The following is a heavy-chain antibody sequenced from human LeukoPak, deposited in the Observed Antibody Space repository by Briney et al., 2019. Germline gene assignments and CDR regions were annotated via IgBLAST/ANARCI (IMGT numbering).Heavy chain of an antibody. CDR2: IIPILGIA. CDR3: ARAGFYGDSFDY. D-gene: IGHD4-17*01. CDR1: GGTFSSYA. V-gene: IGHV1-69*04. Sequence: SVKVSCKASGGTFSSYAISWVRQAPGQGLEWMGRIIPILGIANYAQKFQGRVTITADKSTSTAYMELSSLRSEDTAVYCCARAGFYGDSFDYWGQGTLVTVSS. J-gene: IGHJ4*02.